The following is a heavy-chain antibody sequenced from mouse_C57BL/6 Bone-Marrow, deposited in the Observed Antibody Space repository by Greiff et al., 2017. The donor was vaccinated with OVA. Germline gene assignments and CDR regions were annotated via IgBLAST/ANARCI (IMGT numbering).Heavy chain of an antibody. CDR1: GFTFNTYA. Sequence: EVKLVESGGGLVQPKGSLKLSCAASGFTFNTYAMHWVRQAPGKGLEWVARIRSNSSNYATYYADSVKDRFTISRDDSQSMLYLQMNNLKTEDTAMYYCVKANFDYWGQGTTLTVSS. J-gene: IGHJ2*01. V-gene: IGHV10-3*01. CDR3: VKANFDY. CDR2: IRSNSSNYAT.